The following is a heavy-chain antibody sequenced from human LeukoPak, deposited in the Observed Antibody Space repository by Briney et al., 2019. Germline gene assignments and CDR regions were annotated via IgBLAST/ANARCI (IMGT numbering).Heavy chain of an antibody. CDR1: GGSISSYY. Sequence: PSETLSLTCTVSGGSISSYYWSWIRQPPGKGLEWIGYIYYSGSTNYNPSLKSRVTISVDTSKNQFSLKLSSVTAADTAVYYCAKDGGPWDVVVPAAMYTDWIPWGQGTLVTVSS. V-gene: IGHV4-59*01. J-gene: IGHJ5*02. CDR2: IYYSGST. D-gene: IGHD2-2*01. CDR3: AKDGGPWDVVVPAAMYTDWIP.